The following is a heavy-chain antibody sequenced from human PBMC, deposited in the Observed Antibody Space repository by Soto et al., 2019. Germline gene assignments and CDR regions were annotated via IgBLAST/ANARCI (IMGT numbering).Heavy chain of an antibody. CDR2: IHHSGSF. J-gene: IGHJ4*02. D-gene: IGHD6-13*01. CDR1: GGSITSNW. V-gene: IGHV4-4*02. CDR3: ARSFGVAADGPFDY. Sequence: SETLSLTCAVSGGSITSNWWSWVRQPPGKGLEWIGEIHHSGSFNYNPSLKSRVTISVDTSKNQFSLKLSSVTAADTAVYYCARSFGVAADGPFDYWGQGTLVTVSS.